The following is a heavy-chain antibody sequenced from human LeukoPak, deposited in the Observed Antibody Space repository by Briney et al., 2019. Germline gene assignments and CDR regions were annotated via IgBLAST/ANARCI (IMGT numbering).Heavy chain of an antibody. CDR3: ARGSPYYDY. CDR1: GGSISSSSYY. Sequence: SETLSLTCTVSGGSISSSSYYWGWIRQPPGKGLEWIGSIYYSGSTYYNPSLKSRVTISVDTSKNQFSLTLSSVTAADTAVYYCARGSPYYDYWGQGTLVTVSS. V-gene: IGHV4-39*07. D-gene: IGHD3-22*01. CDR2: IYYSGST. J-gene: IGHJ4*02.